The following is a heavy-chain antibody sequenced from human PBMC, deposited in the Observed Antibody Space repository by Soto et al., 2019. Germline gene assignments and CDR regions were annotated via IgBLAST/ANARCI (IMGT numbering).Heavy chain of an antibody. V-gene: IGHV4-59*01. Sequence: SETLSLTCTVSGGSISSYYWSWIRQPPGKGLEWIGYIYYSGSTNYNPSLKSRVTISVDTSKNQFSLKLSSVTAADTAVYYCARVFGFWGGYLYYYYGMDVWGQGTTVTVSS. CDR2: IYYSGST. CDR3: ARVFGFWGGYLYYYYGMDV. CDR1: GGSISSYY. D-gene: IGHD3-3*01. J-gene: IGHJ6*02.